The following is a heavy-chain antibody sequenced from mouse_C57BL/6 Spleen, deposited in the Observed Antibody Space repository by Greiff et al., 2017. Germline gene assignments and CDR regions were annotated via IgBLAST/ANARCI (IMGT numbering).Heavy chain of an antibody. CDR3: TKGGDGLYWYFDV. V-gene: IGHV1-5*01. CDR2: IYPGNSDT. Sequence: EVQRVESGTVLARPGASVKMSCKTSGYTFTSYWMHWVKQRPGRGLEWIGAIYPGNSDTSYNPKFKGKAKLTAVTSASTAYMALSSLTNEDSAVYYCTKGGDGLYWYFDVWGTGTTVTVSS. J-gene: IGHJ1*03. D-gene: IGHD3-1*01. CDR1: GYTFTSYW.